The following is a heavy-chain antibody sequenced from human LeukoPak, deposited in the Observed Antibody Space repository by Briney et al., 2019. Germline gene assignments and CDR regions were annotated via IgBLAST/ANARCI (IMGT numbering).Heavy chain of an antibody. D-gene: IGHD6-19*01. V-gene: IGHV4-34*01. CDR1: GGSFSGYY. Sequence: SETLSLTCAVYGGSFSGYYWSWIRQPPGKGLEWIREINHSGSTNYNPSLKSRVTISVDTSKNQFSLKLSSVTAADTAVYYCARSLAVAGEQYDAFDIWGQGTMVTVSS. J-gene: IGHJ3*02. CDR2: INHSGST. CDR3: ARSLAVAGEQYDAFDI.